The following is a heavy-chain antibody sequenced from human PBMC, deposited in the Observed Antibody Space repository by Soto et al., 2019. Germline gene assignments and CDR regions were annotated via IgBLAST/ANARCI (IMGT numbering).Heavy chain of an antibody. J-gene: IGHJ4*02. CDR3: ARRKDVAAAGLDY. V-gene: IGHV5-10-1*01. CDR2: IDPSDSYT. Sequence: PLQSLKIFCEGSGYSFTSYWISWVRQMPGKGLEWMGRIDPSDSYTNYSPSFQGHVTISADKSISTAYLQWSSLKASDTAMYYCARRKDVAAAGLDYWGQGTLVTVPS. CDR1: GYSFTSYW. D-gene: IGHD6-13*01.